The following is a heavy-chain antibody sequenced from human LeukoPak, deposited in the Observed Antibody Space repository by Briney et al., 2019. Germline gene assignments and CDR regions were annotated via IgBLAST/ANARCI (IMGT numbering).Heavy chain of an antibody. Sequence: ASVKVSCKASGYTFTGYYMRWVRQAPGQGLEWMGWISAYNGNTNYAQKLQGRVTMTTDTSTSTAYMELRSLRSDDTAVYYCARDSGYGMDVWGQGTTVTVSS. V-gene: IGHV1-18*04. CDR1: GYTFTGYY. CDR2: ISAYNGNT. J-gene: IGHJ6*02. CDR3: ARDSGYGMDV.